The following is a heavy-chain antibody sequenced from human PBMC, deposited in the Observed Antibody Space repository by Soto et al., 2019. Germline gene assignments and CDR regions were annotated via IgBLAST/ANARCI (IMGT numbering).Heavy chain of an antibody. CDR3: ARGGRVAGTVYYYYYMDV. CDR2: INHSGST. Sequence: ASETLSLTCAVYGGSFSGYYWSWIRQPPGKGLEWIGEINHSGSTNYNPSLKSRVTISVDTSKNQFSLKLSSVTAADTAVYYCARGGRVAGTVYYYYYMDVWAKGPRSPSP. CDR1: GGSFSGYY. D-gene: IGHD6-19*01. J-gene: IGHJ6*03. V-gene: IGHV4-34*01.